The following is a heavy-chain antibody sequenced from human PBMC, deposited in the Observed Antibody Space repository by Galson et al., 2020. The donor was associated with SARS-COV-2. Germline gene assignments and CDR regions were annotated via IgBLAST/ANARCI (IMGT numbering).Heavy chain of an antibody. CDR3: AREGEDSSGVSFDF. D-gene: IGHD3-22*01. CDR1: GFIYSSYS. Sequence: GGSLRLSCAASGFIYSSYSVNWVRQAPGKGLEWVSYISGSTRAIYYADSVKGRFTISRDNAKNSLYLQMNSLRAEDTAVYYCAREGEDSSGVSFDFWGQGTLVTVSS. V-gene: IGHV3-48*01. CDR2: ISGSTRAI. J-gene: IGHJ4*02.